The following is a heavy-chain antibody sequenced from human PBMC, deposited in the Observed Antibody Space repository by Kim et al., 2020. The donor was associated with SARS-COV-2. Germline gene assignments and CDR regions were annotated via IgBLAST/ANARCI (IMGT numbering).Heavy chain of an antibody. CDR1: GFTFSSYA. Sequence: GGSLRLSCAASGFTFSSYAMSWVRQAPGKGLEWVSAISGSGGSKYYADSVKGRFTISRDNSKNTLYLQMNSLRAEDTAVYYCAPRVVWFGNPPPSNWGQGTLGTVSS. CDR2: ISGSGGSK. J-gene: IGHJ1*01. V-gene: IGHV3-23*01. D-gene: IGHD3-10*01. CDR3: APRVVWFGNPPPSN.